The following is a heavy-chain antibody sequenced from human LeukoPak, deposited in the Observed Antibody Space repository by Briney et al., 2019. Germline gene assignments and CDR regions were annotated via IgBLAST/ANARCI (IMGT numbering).Heavy chain of an antibody. CDR2: INHSGST. CDR1: GGSFSGYY. J-gene: IGHJ4*02. Sequence: SETLSLTCAVYGGSFSGYYWSWIRQPPGKGLEWIGEINHSGSTNYNPSLNSRVTMSVDTSKNQFSLKLSSVTAADTAVYYCARQRGSSAYWGQGTLVTVSS. CDR3: ARQRGSSAY. D-gene: IGHD2-2*01. V-gene: IGHV4-34*01.